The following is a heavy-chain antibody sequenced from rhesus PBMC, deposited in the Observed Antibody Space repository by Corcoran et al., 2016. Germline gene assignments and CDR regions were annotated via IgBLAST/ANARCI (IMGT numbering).Heavy chain of an antibody. V-gene: IGHV1-111*02. CDR2: IDPEDGEA. J-gene: IGHJ4*01. CDR3: ATFIAAGGYY. CDR1: GYTFTDYT. Sequence: EVQLAPSGAEVQKPGTSVNSPCTASGYTFTDYTLHRVRRGPGKGLEWMESIDPEDGEAIHTQKFQDRVNITADTSTDTAYMELTSLRSEDTAVYYCATFIAAGGYYWGQGVLVTVSS. D-gene: IGHD6-25*01.